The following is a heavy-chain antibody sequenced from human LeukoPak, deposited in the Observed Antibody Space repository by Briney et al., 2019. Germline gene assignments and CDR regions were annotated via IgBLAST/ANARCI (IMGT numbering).Heavy chain of an antibody. D-gene: IGHD6-13*01. J-gene: IGHJ4*02. CDR2: ISGSGDST. V-gene: IGHV3-23*01. CDR3: AKDGPYTSTWYRTSAFDY. CDR1: GFTFSSYA. Sequence: GGSLRLSCAASGFTFSSYAMSWVRQAPGKGLEWVSGISGSGDSTYYGDPVKGRFTISRDNSKNTLYLQMNSLRAEDTAVYYCAKDGPYTSTWYRTSAFDYWGQGTLVTVSS.